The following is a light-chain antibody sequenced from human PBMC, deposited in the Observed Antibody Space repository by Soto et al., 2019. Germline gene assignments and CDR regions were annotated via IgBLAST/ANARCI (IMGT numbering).Light chain of an antibody. V-gene: IGKV1-5*03. CDR2: KAS. J-gene: IGKJ1*01. CDR3: QQYNTYPWT. Sequence: DIQMTQSPSTLSASVGDRVTITCRASQSISSWLAWYQQKPGKAPKVLIYKASSVESGVPSRFSGSGSVTEFTLTISSLQPDDFATYYCQQYNTYPWTFGQGTQVEIK. CDR1: QSISSW.